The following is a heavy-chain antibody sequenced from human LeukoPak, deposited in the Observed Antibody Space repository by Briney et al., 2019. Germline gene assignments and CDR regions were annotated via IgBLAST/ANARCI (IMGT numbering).Heavy chain of an antibody. V-gene: IGHV1-8*01. J-gene: IGHJ6*03. CDR1: GYTFTSYD. CDR3: ARGPLMSWTSYYYMDV. D-gene: IGHD3/OR15-3a*01. Sequence: GASVKVSCKASGYTFTSYDINWVRQATGQGLEWMGWMNPNSGNTGYAQKFQGRVTMTRNTSISTAYMELSSLRSEDTAVYYCARGPLMSWTSYYYMDVWGKGTTVTVSS. CDR2: MNPNSGNT.